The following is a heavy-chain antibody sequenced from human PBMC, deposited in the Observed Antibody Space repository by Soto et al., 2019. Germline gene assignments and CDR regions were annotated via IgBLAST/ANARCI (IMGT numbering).Heavy chain of an antibody. V-gene: IGHV5-10-1*01. Sequence: GESLKISCESSGYMFPIYHISWVRQIPGKGLGRVGKIDPSDSRTMYRPSSRARITISVDKSINTDSLEWGRLKASDTAMSYCASHASNGDFDFWGQGTQVTVSS. CDR3: ASHASNGDFDF. CDR2: IDPSDSRT. J-gene: IGHJ4*02. D-gene: IGHD2-8*01. CDR1: GYMFPIYH.